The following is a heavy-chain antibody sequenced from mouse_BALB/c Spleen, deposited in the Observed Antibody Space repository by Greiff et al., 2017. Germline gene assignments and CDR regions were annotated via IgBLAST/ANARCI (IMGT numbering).Heavy chain of an antibody. V-gene: IGHV1S81*02. CDR3: ARGGGILDY. J-gene: IGHJ4*01. CDR2: INPSNGRT. CDR1: GYTFTSYW. Sequence: QVQLQQSGAELVKPGASVKLSCKASGYTFTSYWMHWVKQRPGQGLEWIGEINPSNGRTNYNEKFKSKATLTVDKSSSTAYMQLSSLTSEDSAVYYCARGGGILDYWGQGTSVTVSS.